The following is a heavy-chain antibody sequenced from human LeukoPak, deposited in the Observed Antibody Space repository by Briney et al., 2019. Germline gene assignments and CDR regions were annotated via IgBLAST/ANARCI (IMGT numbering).Heavy chain of an antibody. Sequence: SETLSLTCAVYGGSFSGYYWSWIRQPPGKGLEWIGEINHSGSTNYNPSLKSRVTISVDTSKNQFSLKLSSVTAADTAVYYCARNGGPEVSFDYWGQGTLVTVSS. D-gene: IGHD3-16*01. CDR1: GGSFSGYY. CDR3: ARNGGPEVSFDY. J-gene: IGHJ4*02. V-gene: IGHV4-34*01. CDR2: INHSGST.